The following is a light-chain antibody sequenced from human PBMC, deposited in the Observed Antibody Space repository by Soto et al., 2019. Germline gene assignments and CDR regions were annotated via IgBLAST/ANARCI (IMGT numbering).Light chain of an antibody. CDR1: RSVSSRY. CDR2: GAS. J-gene: IGKJ2*01. V-gene: IGKV3-20*01. CDR3: QQFGDSPPAFT. Sequence: ESMLTQSPGTLSLSPGERATLSSSASRSVSSRYISWYQQKPGQAPRLLIYGASIRATGIPDRFSGSGSGTDFTLTISRLEAEDFAVYYCQQFGDSPPAFTFGQGTKLEI.